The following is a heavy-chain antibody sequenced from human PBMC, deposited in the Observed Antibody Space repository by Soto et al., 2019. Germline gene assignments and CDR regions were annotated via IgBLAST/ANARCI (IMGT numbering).Heavy chain of an antibody. D-gene: IGHD3-3*01. CDR2: IIPIFGTA. Sequence: SVKVSCKASGGTFSSYAISWVRQAPGQGLEWMGGIIPIFGTANYAQKFQGRVTITADESTSTAYMELSSLRSEDTAVYYCARDGPMVGVVIHDYYYGMDVWGQGTTVTVSS. V-gene: IGHV1-69*13. CDR1: GGTFSSYA. CDR3: ARDGPMVGVVIHDYYYGMDV. J-gene: IGHJ6*02.